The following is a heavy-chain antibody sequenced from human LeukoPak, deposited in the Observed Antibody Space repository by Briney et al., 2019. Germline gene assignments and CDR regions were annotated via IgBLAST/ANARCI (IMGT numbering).Heavy chain of an antibody. CDR2: VYYSGST. CDR1: GGSISSYY. CDR3: ARVTGYRIEDYFDY. D-gene: IGHD6-13*01. V-gene: IGHV4-59*01. J-gene: IGHJ4*02. Sequence: SETLSLTCAVSGGSISSYYWSWIRQPPGRGLEWIGYVYYSGSTTYNPSLKSRVTISVDTFKNQFSLKLRSVTAADTAVYYCARVTGYRIEDYFDYWGQGTLVTVSS.